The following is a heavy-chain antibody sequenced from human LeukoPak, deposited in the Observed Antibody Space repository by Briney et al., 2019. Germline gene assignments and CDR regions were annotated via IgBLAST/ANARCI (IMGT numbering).Heavy chain of an antibody. CDR2: ISSSSSTI. CDR3: ANEYSKGDI. CDR1: GFTFSSYS. Sequence: SGGSLRLSCAASGFTFSSYSMNWARQAPGKGLEWVSYISSSSSTIYYANSVKGRFTISRDNSKNTLYLQMNSLRAEDAAVYYCANEYSKGDIWGQGTMVTVSS. D-gene: IGHD4-11*01. J-gene: IGHJ3*02. V-gene: IGHV3-48*01.